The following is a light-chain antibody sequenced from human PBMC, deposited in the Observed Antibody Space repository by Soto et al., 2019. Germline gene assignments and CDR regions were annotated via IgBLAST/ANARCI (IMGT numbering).Light chain of an antibody. CDR3: QQTTNFPWT. Sequence: DIQMTQSPSYVSASVGDRVTNTCRASQSASSWLVWYHQKPGKAPKLLIYAESKLQTGVPSRFTGSGSGTDFTLTISSLQPEDSATYYCQQTTNFPWTFGQGTKVEIK. CDR2: AES. J-gene: IGKJ1*01. CDR1: QSASSW. V-gene: IGKV1-12*01.